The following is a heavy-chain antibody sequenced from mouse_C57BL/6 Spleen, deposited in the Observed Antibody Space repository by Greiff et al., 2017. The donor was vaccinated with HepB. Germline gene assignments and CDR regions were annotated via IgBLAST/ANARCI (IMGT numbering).Heavy chain of an antibody. V-gene: IGHV1-72*01. Sequence: QVQLQQSGAELVKPGASVKLSCKASGYTFTSYWMHWVKRRPGRGLEWIGRIEPNSGGTKYNEKFKSKATLTVDKPSSTAYMQLSSLTSEDPAVYYCARSTYVSRYGYAMDYWGQGTSVTVSS. J-gene: IGHJ4*01. CDR3: ARSTYVSRYGYAMDY. CDR1: GYTFTSYW. CDR2: IEPNSGGT. D-gene: IGHD1-1*01.